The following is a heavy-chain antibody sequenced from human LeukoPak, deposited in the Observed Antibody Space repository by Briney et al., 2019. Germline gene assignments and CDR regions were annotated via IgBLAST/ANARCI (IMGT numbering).Heavy chain of an antibody. CDR3: ARLIVVVPAAMTGGYYYYYYGMDV. Sequence: VASVKVSCKASGYTFTSYGISWVRQAPGQGLEWMGWISAYNGNTNYAQKLQGRVTMTTDTSTSTAYMELRSLRSDDTAVYYCARLIVVVPAAMTGGYYYYYYGMDVWGQGTTVTVSS. V-gene: IGHV1-18*01. CDR1: GYTFTSYG. J-gene: IGHJ6*02. CDR2: ISAYNGNT. D-gene: IGHD2-2*01.